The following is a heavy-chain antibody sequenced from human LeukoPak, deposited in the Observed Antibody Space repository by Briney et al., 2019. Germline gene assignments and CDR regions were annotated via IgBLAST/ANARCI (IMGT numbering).Heavy chain of an antibody. CDR3: ARDSRGWYNWFDP. J-gene: IGHJ5*02. Sequence: ASVKVSCKASGYTFTDYYMHWVRQAPGQGLEWMGWINPNSGGTNYAQKFQGRVTMTRDTSISTAYMELSRLRSDDTAVYYCARDSRGWYNWFDPWGQGTLVTVSS. V-gene: IGHV1-2*02. CDR2: INPNSGGT. D-gene: IGHD6-19*01. CDR1: GYTFTDYY.